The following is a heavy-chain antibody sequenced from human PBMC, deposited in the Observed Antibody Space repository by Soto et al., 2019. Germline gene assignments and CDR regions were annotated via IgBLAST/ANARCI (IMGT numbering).Heavy chain of an antibody. J-gene: IGHJ6*02. V-gene: IGHV1-2*02. Sequence: GASVKVSCKASGYALTDFHIHWVRQAPGQGLELMGWINPNSGGTKVAQKFQGRVTMTRDTSIRTVYIEVTRLRSDDTAVYYCARDLGGFDHSAMDVWGQGTTVTVSS. D-gene: IGHD5-12*01. CDR1: GYALTDFH. CDR3: ARDLGGFDHSAMDV. CDR2: INPNSGGT.